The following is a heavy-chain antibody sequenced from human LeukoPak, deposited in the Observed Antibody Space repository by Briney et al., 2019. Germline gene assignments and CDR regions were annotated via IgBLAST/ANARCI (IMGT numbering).Heavy chain of an antibody. CDR2: ISWNSGSI. V-gene: IGHV3-9*01. CDR3: ARGGGYCSSTSCYGFDY. J-gene: IGHJ4*02. Sequence: PGGSLRLSCAASGFTFDDYAMHWVRQAPGKGLEWVSGISWNSGSIGYADSVKGRFTISRDNAKNSLYLQMNSLRAEDTALYYCARGGGYCSSTSCYGFDYWGQGTLVTVSS. D-gene: IGHD2-2*01. CDR1: GFTFDDYA.